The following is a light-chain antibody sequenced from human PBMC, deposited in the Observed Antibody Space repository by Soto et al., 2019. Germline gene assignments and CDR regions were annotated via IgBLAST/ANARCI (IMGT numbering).Light chain of an antibody. J-gene: IGLJ3*02. CDR3: SSYTSSSTV. V-gene: IGLV2-14*01. CDR2: DVN. Sequence: QSVLTQPASVSGSPGQSITISCTGTSSDVGGYNYVSWYQQRPGKAPKLMIYDVNNRPSGVSNRFSGSKSGNTASLTISGLQAEDEADYYCSSYTSSSTVFGGGTKVTVL. CDR1: SSDVGGYNY.